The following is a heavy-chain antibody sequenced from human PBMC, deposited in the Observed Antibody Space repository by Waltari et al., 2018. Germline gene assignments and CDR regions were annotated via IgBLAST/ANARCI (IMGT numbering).Heavy chain of an antibody. CDR1: GGSISSYY. Sequence: QVQLQESGPGLVKPSETLSLTCTVSGGSISSYYWSWIRQPPGKGLEWIGYIYYSGSTNYNPSRKSRVTISVDTSKNQFSLKLSSVTAADTAVYYCARGSRDGYNYYYYYGMDVWGQGTTVTVSS. J-gene: IGHJ6*02. CDR2: IYYSGST. V-gene: IGHV4-59*01. CDR3: ARGSRDGYNYYYYYGMDV. D-gene: IGHD5-12*01.